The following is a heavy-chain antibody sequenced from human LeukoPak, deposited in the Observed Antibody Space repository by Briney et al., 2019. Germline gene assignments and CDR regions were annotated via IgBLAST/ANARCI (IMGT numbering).Heavy chain of an antibody. CDR2: IYSGGST. J-gene: IGHJ4*02. CDR1: GFTVSSNY. D-gene: IGHD6-13*01. CDR3: ARDASGARIAGY. V-gene: IGHV3-66*02. Sequence: GGSLRLSCAASGFTVSSNYMSWVRQAPGKGLEWASVIYSGGSTYYADSVKGRFTISRDNSKNTLYLQMNSLRAEDTAVYYCARDASGARIAGYWGQGTLVTVSS.